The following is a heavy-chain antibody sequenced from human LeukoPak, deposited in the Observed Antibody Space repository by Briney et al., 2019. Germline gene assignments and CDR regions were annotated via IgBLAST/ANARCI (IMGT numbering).Heavy chain of an antibody. CDR1: GFTFSSYS. D-gene: IGHD5-12*01. CDR2: ISSSSSYI. V-gene: IGHV3-21*01. J-gene: IGHJ4*02. Sequence: GGSLRLSCAASGFTFSSYSMSWVRQAPGKGLEWVSSISSSSSYIYYADSVKGRFTISRDNAKNSLYLKMDSLRAEDTAVYYCARQSSGYDLGYWGQGTLVTVSS. CDR3: ARQSSGYDLGY.